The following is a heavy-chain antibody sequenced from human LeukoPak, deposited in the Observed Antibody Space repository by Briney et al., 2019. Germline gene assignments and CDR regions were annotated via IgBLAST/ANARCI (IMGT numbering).Heavy chain of an antibody. J-gene: IGHJ3*02. CDR3: ARGYCSSTSCSADDAFDI. Sequence: GGSLRLSCAASGFTFSSYSMNWVRQAPGKGLEWVSSISSSSSYIYYADSVKGRFTISRDNAKNSLYLQMNSLRAEDTAVYYCARGYCSSTSCSADDAFDIWGQGTMVTVSS. D-gene: IGHD2-2*01. CDR1: GFTFSSYS. V-gene: IGHV3-21*01. CDR2: ISSSSSYI.